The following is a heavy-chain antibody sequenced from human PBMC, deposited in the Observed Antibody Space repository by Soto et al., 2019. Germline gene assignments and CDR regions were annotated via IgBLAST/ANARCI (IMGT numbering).Heavy chain of an antibody. D-gene: IGHD1-26*01. V-gene: IGHV1-46*01. CDR3: ASPIGGSYNAFDI. CDR1: GYTFISYY. CDR2: INPSGSIT. J-gene: IGHJ3*02. Sequence: ASVKVSCKASGYTFISYYMHWVRQAPGQGLQWMGIINPSGSITTYAQKFQGRVTMTRDTSTGTVHMELSGLTSDDTAVYYCASPIGGSYNAFDIWGQGTMVTVSS.